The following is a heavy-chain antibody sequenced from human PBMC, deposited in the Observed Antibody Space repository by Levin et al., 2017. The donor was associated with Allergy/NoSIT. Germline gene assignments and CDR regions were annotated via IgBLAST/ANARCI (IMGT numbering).Heavy chain of an antibody. V-gene: IGHV3-30*18. D-gene: IGHD2-21*02. Sequence: LSLTCAASGFTFHKFGMHWVRQGPGKGLEWVAVISFDASQEYYADSVKGRFTISRDNSKNTLYLQMNSLRPEDTAVYFCAKIGDCSSGVCFWETLHDAFDVWGQGTMVSVSS. CDR3: AKIGDCSSGVCFWETLHDAFDV. J-gene: IGHJ3*01. CDR1: GFTFHKFG. CDR2: ISFDASQE.